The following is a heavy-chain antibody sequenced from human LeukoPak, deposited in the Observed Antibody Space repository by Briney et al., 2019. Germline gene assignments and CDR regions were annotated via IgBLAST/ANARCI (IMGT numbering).Heavy chain of an antibody. CDR2: ISSSSSTI. V-gene: IGHV3-48*04. J-gene: IGHJ4*02. CDR3: ARAVGIAAAGPNEDY. CDR1: GCTFSSYS. Sequence: SGGSLRLSCAASGCTFSSYSMNWVRQAPGKGLEWVSYISSSSSTIYYADSVKGRFTISRDNAKNSLYLQMNSLRAEDTAVYYCARAVGIAAAGPNEDYWGQGTLVTVSS. D-gene: IGHD6-13*01.